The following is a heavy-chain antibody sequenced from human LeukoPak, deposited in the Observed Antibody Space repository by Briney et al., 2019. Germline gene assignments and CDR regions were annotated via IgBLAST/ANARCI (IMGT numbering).Heavy chain of an antibody. D-gene: IGHD1-14*01. J-gene: IGHJ3*02. CDR3: ARPRAAGRVAFDI. CDR1: GYNFNNYW. V-gene: IGHV5-51*01. Sequence: GESLKISCKGSGYNFNNYWIGWVRQMPGKGLEWMGIIYPGDSDSRYSPSFQGQVTISADKSISTAYLQWSSLKASDTAMYYCARPRAAGRVAFDIWGQGTMVTVSS. CDR2: IYPGDSDS.